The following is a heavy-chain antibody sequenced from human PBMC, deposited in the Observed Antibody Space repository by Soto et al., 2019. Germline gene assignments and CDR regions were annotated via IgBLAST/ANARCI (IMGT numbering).Heavy chain of an antibody. CDR2: INHSGST. CDR1: GGSFSGYY. CDR3: ARVHNVLRFLEWLLYHGGWFDP. J-gene: IGHJ5*02. V-gene: IGHV4-34*01. Sequence: QVQLQQWGAGLLKPSETLSLTCAVYGGSFSGYYWSWIRRPPGKGLEWIGEINHSGSTNYNPSLKSRVTISVDTSKNQFSLKLSSVTAADTAVYYCARVHNVLRFLEWLLYHGGWFDPWGQGTLVTVSS. D-gene: IGHD3-3*01.